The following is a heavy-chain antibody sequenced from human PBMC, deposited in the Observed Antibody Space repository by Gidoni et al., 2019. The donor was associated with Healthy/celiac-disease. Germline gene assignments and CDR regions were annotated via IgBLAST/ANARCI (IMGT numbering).Heavy chain of an antibody. Sequence: QLQLQESGPGLVKPSQTLSLTCAVSGGSISSGGYSWSWIRQPPGKGLEWIGYIYHSGSTYYNPSLKSRVTISVDRSKNQFSLKLSSVTAADTAVYYCASAKDFWSPMDVWGQGTTVTVSS. CDR3: ASAKDFWSPMDV. CDR2: IYHSGST. V-gene: IGHV4-30-2*01. J-gene: IGHJ6*02. D-gene: IGHD3-3*01. CDR1: GGSISSGGYS.